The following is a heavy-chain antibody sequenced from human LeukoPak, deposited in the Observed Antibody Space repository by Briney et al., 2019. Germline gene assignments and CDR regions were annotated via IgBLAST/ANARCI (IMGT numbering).Heavy chain of an antibody. V-gene: IGHV3-30*02. Sequence: SGGSLRLSCAASGFTFSSYGMHWVRQAPVKGLEWVAFIRYDGSNEYYADSVKGRFTISRDTSKNTLYLQMNSLRTEDTAVYYCARRATTERGHSYGLDFWGQGTLVTVSS. CDR3: ARRATTERGHSYGLDF. J-gene: IGHJ4*02. D-gene: IGHD5-18*01. CDR2: IRYDGSNE. CDR1: GFTFSSYG.